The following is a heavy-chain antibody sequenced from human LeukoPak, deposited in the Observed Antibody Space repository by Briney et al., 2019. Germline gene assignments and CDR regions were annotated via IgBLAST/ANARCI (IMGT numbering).Heavy chain of an antibody. Sequence: GGSLRLSCAASGFTFSSYSMNWVRQAPGKGLEWVSSISSSSYIYYADSVKGRFTISRDNAKNSLYLQMNSLRAEDTAVYYCARVYSRGSFDYWGQGTLVTVSS. D-gene: IGHD5-18*01. J-gene: IGHJ4*02. V-gene: IGHV3-21*01. CDR2: ISSSSYI. CDR1: GFTFSSYS. CDR3: ARVYSRGSFDY.